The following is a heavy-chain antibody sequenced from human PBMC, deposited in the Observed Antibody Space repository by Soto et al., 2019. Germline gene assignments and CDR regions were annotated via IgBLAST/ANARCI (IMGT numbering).Heavy chain of an antibody. Sequence: VKVSCKASGYTFTGYYMHWVRQAPGQGLEWMGWINPNSGGTNYAQKFQGRVTMTRDTSISTAYMELSRLRSDDTAVYYCARTTAYYDFWSGRLFDYWGQGTLVTVSS. J-gene: IGHJ4*02. D-gene: IGHD3-3*01. CDR3: ARTTAYYDFWSGRLFDY. CDR2: INPNSGGT. CDR1: GYTFTGYY. V-gene: IGHV1-2*02.